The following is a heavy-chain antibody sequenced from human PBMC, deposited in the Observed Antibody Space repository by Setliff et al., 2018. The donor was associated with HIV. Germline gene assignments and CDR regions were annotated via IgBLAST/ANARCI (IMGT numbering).Heavy chain of an antibody. D-gene: IGHD2-15*01. CDR2: TTNKADSYNT. Sequence: PGGSLRLSCEASGFTFRHYSMSWVRQAPGKGLEWVGRTTNKADSYNTNYAASVKGRFTIARDDSKKSLYLQMNSLKIEDTAVYYCVRGLGSEFDYWGQGTLVTVSS. CDR1: GFTFRHYS. J-gene: IGHJ4*02. V-gene: IGHV3-72*01. CDR3: VRGLGSEFDY.